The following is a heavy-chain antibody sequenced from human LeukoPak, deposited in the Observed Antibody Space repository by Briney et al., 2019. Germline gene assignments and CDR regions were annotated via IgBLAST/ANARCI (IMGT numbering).Heavy chain of an antibody. V-gene: IGHV1-69*15. CDR2: IIPIFGTA. D-gene: IGHD3-22*01. CDR3: ARGPYDSRGQDYYYYYMDV. Sequence: WASVKVSCKASGGTFSSYAISWVRQAPGQGLEWMGRIIPIFGTANYAQKFQGRVTVTADESTSTAYMELSSLRSEDTAVYYCARGPYDSRGQDYYYYYMDVWGKGTTVTVSS. CDR1: GGTFSSYA. J-gene: IGHJ6*03.